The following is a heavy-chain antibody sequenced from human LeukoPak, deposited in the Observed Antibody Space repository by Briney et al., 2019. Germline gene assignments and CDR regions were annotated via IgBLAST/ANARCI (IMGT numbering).Heavy chain of an antibody. D-gene: IGHD2-2*01. CDR3: ARTYCSSTSCYVSYFDY. J-gene: IGHJ4*02. Sequence: GESLKISCKGSGYSFTSYWIGWVRQMPGKGLEWMGIIYPGDSDTRYSPSFQGQVTISADKSISTAYLQWSSLKASDTAVYYCARTYCSSTSCYVSYFDYWGQGTLVTVSS. V-gene: IGHV5-51*01. CDR2: IYPGDSDT. CDR1: GYSFTSYW.